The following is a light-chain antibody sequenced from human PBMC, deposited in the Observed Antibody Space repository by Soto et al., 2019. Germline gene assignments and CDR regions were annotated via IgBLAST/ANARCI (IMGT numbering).Light chain of an antibody. CDR1: QSLSSR. Sequence: DIQMTESRATVSASVADRVTITCRVSQSLSSRLAWYQQRPGKAPNLLIYKASSLESGVPSRFSGSGSGTEFTLTISSLQPDDFATYYCQQYDTDSPMWTFGQGTEVDI. J-gene: IGKJ1*01. V-gene: IGKV1-5*03. CDR2: KAS. CDR3: QQYDTDSPMWT.